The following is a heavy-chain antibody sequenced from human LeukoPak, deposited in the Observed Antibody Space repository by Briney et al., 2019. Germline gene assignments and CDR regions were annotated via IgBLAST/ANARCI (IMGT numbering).Heavy chain of an antibody. J-gene: IGHJ4*02. CDR3: AKDHKRDGNRYFDF. Sequence: GGSQRLSCVASGFTFNSYGIHWVRQAPGKGLEWVAFIGYDSIKKYYADSVKGRFTISRDNSMNTLYLQMNSLRAEDTAVYYCAKDHKRDGNRYFDFWGQGTLVTVSS. CDR1: GFTFNSYG. V-gene: IGHV3-30*02. D-gene: IGHD1-14*01. CDR2: IGYDSIKK.